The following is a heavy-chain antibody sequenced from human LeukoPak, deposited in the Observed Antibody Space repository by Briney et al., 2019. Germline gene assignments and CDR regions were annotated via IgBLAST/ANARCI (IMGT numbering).Heavy chain of an antibody. CDR2: VTGSGERT. Sequence: GGSLRLSCAASGFVFRNYAMTWVRQAPGKGLEWVSVVTGSGERTVYADSVKGRFAISRDNSKNMVYLQMNSLRVEDAAIYYCARNDLARKNAACYDYWGQGTLVTDSS. V-gene: IGHV3-23*01. J-gene: IGHJ4*02. CDR3: ARNDLARKNAACYDY. CDR1: GFVFRNYA. D-gene: IGHD1-1*01.